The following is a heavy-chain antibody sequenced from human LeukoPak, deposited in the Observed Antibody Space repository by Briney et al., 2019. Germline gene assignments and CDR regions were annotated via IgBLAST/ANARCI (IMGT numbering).Heavy chain of an antibody. CDR3: AKAERDSGHRIDV. CDR2: ISYDGTNK. D-gene: IGHD3-10*01. CDR1: GFTSSTYA. J-gene: IGHJ6*02. Sequence: GGSLRLSCAASGFTSSTYAMHSVRQAPGKGLEWVADISYDGTNKYYANSVKGRFTISRDNSRNTLYLQMNSLRAEDTAVYYCAKAERDSGHRIDVWGQGTTVTVSS. V-gene: IGHV3-30*18.